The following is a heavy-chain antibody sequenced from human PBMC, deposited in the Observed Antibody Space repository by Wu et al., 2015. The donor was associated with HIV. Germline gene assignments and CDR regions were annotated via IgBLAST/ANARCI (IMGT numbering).Heavy chain of an antibody. Sequence: QVQLVQSGAEVKKPGASVKVSCKASGYTFTSYYMHWVRQAPGQGLEWMGIINPSGGSTSYAQKFQGRVTMTRDTSTSTVYMELSSLRSEDTAVYYCARGQGLRYFDWFGWDVWGQGDHGHRLL. J-gene: IGHJ6*02. V-gene: IGHV1-46*01. D-gene: IGHD3-9*01. CDR2: INPSGGST. CDR3: ARGQGLRYFDWFGWDV. CDR1: GYTFTSYY.